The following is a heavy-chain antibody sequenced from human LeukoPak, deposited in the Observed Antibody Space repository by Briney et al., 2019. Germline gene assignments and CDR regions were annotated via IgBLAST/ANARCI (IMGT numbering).Heavy chain of an antibody. CDR2: IYHSGST. Sequence: SGTLSLTCAVSGGSISSNNWWSWVRQPPGKGLEWIGEIYHSGSTNYNPSLKSRVTISVGKSKNQFSLKLSSVTAVDTAVYYCASSLGYYYDTSGYYYLYWGQGTLVTVSS. D-gene: IGHD3-22*01. CDR1: GGSISSNNW. CDR3: ASSLGYYYDTSGYYYLY. J-gene: IGHJ4*02. V-gene: IGHV4-4*02.